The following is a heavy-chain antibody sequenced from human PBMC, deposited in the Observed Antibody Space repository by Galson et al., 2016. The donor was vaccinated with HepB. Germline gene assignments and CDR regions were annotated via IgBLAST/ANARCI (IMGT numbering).Heavy chain of an antibody. Sequence: SLRLSCAASGFTLDNYAMHWVRQAPGKGLEWVSSISGSGVTTNYADSVKGRFTTSRENSKNTLFLQMNNLRAEDTAVYYCAKEMAVGSVPYFDFWGQGTLVTVSS. J-gene: IGHJ4*02. V-gene: IGHV3-23*01. D-gene: IGHD3-10*01. CDR2: ISGSGVTT. CDR1: GFTLDNYA. CDR3: AKEMAVGSVPYFDF.